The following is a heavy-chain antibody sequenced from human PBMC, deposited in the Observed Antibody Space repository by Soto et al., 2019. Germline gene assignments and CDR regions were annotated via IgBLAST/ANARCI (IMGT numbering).Heavy chain of an antibody. Sequence: QVRLVQSGAEVKKPGSSVKVSCKASGGTFSNYAITWLRLAPGQGLEWLGGIIPVFGTANYAQKFQGRVTITADESTSTAYMELNRLRSEDTAVYYCARDNPYTNSFGDWFDPWGQGALV. CDR1: GGTFSNYA. CDR3: ARDNPYTNSFGDWFDP. J-gene: IGHJ5*02. V-gene: IGHV1-69*01. CDR2: IIPVFGTA. D-gene: IGHD6-13*01.